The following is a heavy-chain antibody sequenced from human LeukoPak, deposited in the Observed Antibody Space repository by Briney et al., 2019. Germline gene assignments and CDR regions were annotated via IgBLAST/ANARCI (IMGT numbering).Heavy chain of an antibody. J-gene: IGHJ6*03. CDR1: GGSISSSSYY. Sequence: MASETLSLTCTVSGGSISSSSYYWGWIRQPPGKGLEWIGYIDYSGSTNYNPSLKSRVTISVDLSKSQFSLRLSSVTAADTAVYYCARDIGIAAAGTSYYYYMDVWGKGTTVTVSS. CDR3: ARDIGIAAAGTSYYYYMDV. D-gene: IGHD6-13*01. CDR2: IDYSGST. V-gene: IGHV4-61*05.